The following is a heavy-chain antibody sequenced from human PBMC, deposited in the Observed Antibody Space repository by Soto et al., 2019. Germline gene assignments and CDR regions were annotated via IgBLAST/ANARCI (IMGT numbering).Heavy chain of an antibody. V-gene: IGHV4-34*01. CDR3: ARAVLRFLEWLSDYGMDV. CDR1: GGSFSGYY. CDR2: INHSGST. D-gene: IGHD3-3*01. Sequence: SETLSLSCAVYGGSFSGYYWSWIRQPPGKGREWIGEINHSGSTNYNPSLKSRVTISVDTSKNQFSLKLSSVTAADTAVYYCARAVLRFLEWLSDYGMDVWGQGTTVTVSS. J-gene: IGHJ6*02.